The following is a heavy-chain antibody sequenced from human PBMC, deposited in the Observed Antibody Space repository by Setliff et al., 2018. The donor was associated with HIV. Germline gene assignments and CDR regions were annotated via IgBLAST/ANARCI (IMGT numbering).Heavy chain of an antibody. CDR3: ARIPYSDSFFDS. CDR2: INPDGTQT. D-gene: IGHD4-17*01. Sequence: PGGSLRLSCAASGFSFDNSWMAWVRQAPGKGLEWVANINPDGTQTNYVHSVKGRFTISRDDAKNSVYLQMGSLRAEDTAVYYCARIPYSDSFFDSWGQGTLVTVSS. V-gene: IGHV3-7*03. J-gene: IGHJ4*02. CDR1: GFSFDNSW.